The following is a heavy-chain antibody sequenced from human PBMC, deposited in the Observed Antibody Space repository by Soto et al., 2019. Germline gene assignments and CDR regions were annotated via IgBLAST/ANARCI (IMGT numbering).Heavy chain of an antibody. CDR3: ARGEQWLVPFDP. CDR1: CDSIISGDYY. D-gene: IGHD6-19*01. J-gene: IGHJ5*02. CDR2: IYYSGST. V-gene: IGHV4-30-4*01. Sequence: SETLSLTCTFSCDSIISGDYYWSWIRQPPGKGLEWIGYIYYSGSTYYNPSLKSRVTISVDTSKNQFSLKLSSVTAADTAVYYCARGEQWLVPFDPWGQGTLVTVSS.